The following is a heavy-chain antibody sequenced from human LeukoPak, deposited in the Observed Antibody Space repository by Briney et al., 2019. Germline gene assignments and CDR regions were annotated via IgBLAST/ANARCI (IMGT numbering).Heavy chain of an antibody. Sequence: SETLSLTCTVSGYSINSGYYWGWVRQPPGRGLEWIGSIYHSGITYYNPSLKSRVTISVDTSKNQFSLKLSSVTATDTAVYYCTRDYGRAWGQGTLVTVSS. D-gene: IGHD3-10*02. CDR1: GYSINSGYY. CDR2: IYHSGIT. V-gene: IGHV4-38-2*02. CDR3: TRDYGRA. J-gene: IGHJ5*02.